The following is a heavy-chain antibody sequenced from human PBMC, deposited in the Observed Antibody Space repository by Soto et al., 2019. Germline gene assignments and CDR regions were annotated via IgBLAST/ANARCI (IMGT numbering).Heavy chain of an antibody. CDR2: MYHSGTA. D-gene: IGHD1-26*01. Sequence: SETLSLTCAVSGGSIRSGSYSWAWIRQPPGKDLEWIGFMYHSGTASYNPSLKSRITISVDESKNLFSLNLTSVTAADTAVYYCARADPLLGRFAPWGRGTLVTVSS. V-gene: IGHV4-30-2*01. J-gene: IGHJ5*02. CDR1: GGSIRSGSYS. CDR3: ARADPLLGRFAP.